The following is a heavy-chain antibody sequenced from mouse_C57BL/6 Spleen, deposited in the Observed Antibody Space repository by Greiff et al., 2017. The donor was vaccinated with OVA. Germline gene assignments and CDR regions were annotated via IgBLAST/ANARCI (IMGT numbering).Heavy chain of an antibody. D-gene: IGHD1-1*01. Sequence: QVQLQQSGPELVKPGASVKISCKASGYAFSSSWMNWVKQRPGKGLEWIGRIYPGDGDPNYNGKFKGKATLTADKSSSTAYMQRSSLTSEDSAVYFCAREDYYGSSYWAMDYWGQGTSVTVSS. CDR3: AREDYYGSSYWAMDY. CDR1: GYAFSSSW. CDR2: IYPGDGDP. J-gene: IGHJ4*01. V-gene: IGHV1-82*01.